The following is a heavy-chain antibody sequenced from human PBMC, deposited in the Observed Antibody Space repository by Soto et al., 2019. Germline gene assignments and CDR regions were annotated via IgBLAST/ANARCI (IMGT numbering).Heavy chain of an antibody. Sequence: GGSLRLSCAASGFTFSSYGMHWVRQAPGKGLEWVAVIWYDGSNKYYADSVKGRFTISRDNSKNTLYLQMNSLRAEDTAVYYCARDQNYDIFVGGMDVWGQGTTVTVSS. J-gene: IGHJ6*02. V-gene: IGHV3-33*01. CDR2: IWYDGSNK. D-gene: IGHD3-9*01. CDR3: ARDQNYDIFVGGMDV. CDR1: GFTFSSYG.